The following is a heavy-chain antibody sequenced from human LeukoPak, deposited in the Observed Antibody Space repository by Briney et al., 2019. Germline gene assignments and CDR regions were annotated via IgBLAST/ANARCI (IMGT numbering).Heavy chain of an antibody. J-gene: IGHJ4*02. CDR2: VNGNGGST. V-gene: IGHV3-23*01. CDR1: GFSFSSYA. CDR3: AKSLYGGCDY. Sequence: GGSLRLSCAASGFSFSSYAMGWVRQAPGKGLEWVSGVNGNGGSTSYADSVKGRFTIFRDNSKNTVYLQMNSLRVEDTAVYYCAKSLYGGCDYWGQGTVVTVSS. D-gene: IGHD3-16*02.